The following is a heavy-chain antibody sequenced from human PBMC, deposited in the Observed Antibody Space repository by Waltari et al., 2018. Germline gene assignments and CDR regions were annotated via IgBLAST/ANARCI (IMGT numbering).Heavy chain of an antibody. CDR1: GGTFSSYP. CDR2: IIPILGIA. J-gene: IGHJ4*02. D-gene: IGHD3-10*01. V-gene: IGHV1-69*04. CDR3: AREEDYYGSGSYSD. Sequence: QVQLVQSGAEVKKPGSSVKVSCKASGGTFSSYPISWVRQAPGQGLEWMGRIIPILGIANYAQKFQGRVTITADKSTSTAYMELSSLRAEDTAVYYCAREEDYYGSGSYSDWGQGTLVTVSS.